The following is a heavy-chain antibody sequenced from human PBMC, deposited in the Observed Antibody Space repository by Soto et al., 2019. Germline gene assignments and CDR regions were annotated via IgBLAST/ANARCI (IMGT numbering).Heavy chain of an antibody. Sequence: QVQLVESGGGVVQPGTSLRLSCAASGFTFSRFGMHWVRQAPGKGLEWVGVILNDGSNEKYADSVKGRFTISRDNSKTTLSLQMNSLRAEDTAVYYCARDDDFDDNGLDYWGQGTLVTVSS. CDR1: GFTFSRFG. D-gene: IGHD4-17*01. CDR3: ARDDDFDDNGLDY. CDR2: ILNDGSNE. V-gene: IGHV3-33*01. J-gene: IGHJ4*02.